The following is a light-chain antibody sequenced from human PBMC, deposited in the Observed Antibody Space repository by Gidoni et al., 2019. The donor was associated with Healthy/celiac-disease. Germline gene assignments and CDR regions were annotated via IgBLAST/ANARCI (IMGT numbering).Light chain of an antibody. CDR1: SSNIGGGYD. CDR3: KSYDSSLSGYV. V-gene: IGLV1-40*01. CDR2: GNS. J-gene: IGLJ1*01. Sequence: HSVLPQPPSVSGAPGQRVTISCPGRSSNIGGGYDVHWYQQLPGTAPKLVIYGNSNRPSGVPDRFSGSKSGTSASLAITGLQAEDEADYYCKSYDSSLSGYVFGTGTKVTVL.